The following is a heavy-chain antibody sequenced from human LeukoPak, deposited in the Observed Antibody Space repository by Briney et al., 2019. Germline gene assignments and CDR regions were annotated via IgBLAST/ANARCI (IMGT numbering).Heavy chain of an antibody. CDR3: AKVHSYGWLHNFDY. CDR2: VNNDGSAT. Sequence: GGSLRLSCAASRFIFTNYWIHWVRQAPGKGPVWVSHVNNDGSATSYADSVKGRFTISRDNSKNTVFLQMNSLKPEDTAVYYCAKVHSYGWLHNFDYWGQGTLVTVSS. D-gene: IGHD5-24*01. J-gene: IGHJ4*02. V-gene: IGHV3-74*01. CDR1: RFIFTNYW.